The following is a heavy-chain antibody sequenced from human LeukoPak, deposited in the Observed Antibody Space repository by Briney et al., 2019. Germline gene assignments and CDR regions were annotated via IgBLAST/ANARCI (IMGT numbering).Heavy chain of an antibody. V-gene: IGHV1-18*01. CDR3: ARDDAPAGSESYCRRISCYPGRLDV. CDR1: GYTFTGFS. J-gene: IGHJ6*02. Sequence: GASVKVSCKASGYTFTGFSISWVRQAPGQGLEWMGWINTHNGNTKYTQKFQGRVTMTRDKFTSTAYMELTSLTSDDTAVYYCARDDAPAGSESYCRRISCYPGRLDVWGQGTTITVSS. CDR2: INTHNGNT. D-gene: IGHD2-2*01.